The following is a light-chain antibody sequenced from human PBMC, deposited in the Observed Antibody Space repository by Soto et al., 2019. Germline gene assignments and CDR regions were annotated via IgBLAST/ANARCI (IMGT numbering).Light chain of an antibody. J-gene: IGKJ5*01. CDR1: QSVSSN. Sequence: EIVMTQSPATLSVSPGERATLSCRACQSVSSNLAWYQQKPGQAPRLLIYGASTRATGISARFSGSGSGTEFTLTISSLQSEDFAVYYCQQYEKWPPSITFGQGTRLEIK. CDR3: QQYEKWPPSIT. CDR2: GAS. V-gene: IGKV3-15*01.